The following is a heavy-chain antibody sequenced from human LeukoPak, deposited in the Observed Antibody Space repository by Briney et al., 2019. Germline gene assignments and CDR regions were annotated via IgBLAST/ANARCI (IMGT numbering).Heavy chain of an antibody. CDR1: GVTFSNYG. V-gene: IGHV3-23*01. CDR2: ISDTGGNT. Sequence: PGGSLRLSCAASGVTFSNYGMTWVRQAPGKGLEWVSAISDTGGNTYYADSVKGGFTISRESQKNTLYLQMTSLRAEDTAVYYCAKGLPYEVGFDWWGQGTLVTVSS. J-gene: IGHJ4*02. CDR3: AKGLPYEVGFDW. D-gene: IGHD1-26*01.